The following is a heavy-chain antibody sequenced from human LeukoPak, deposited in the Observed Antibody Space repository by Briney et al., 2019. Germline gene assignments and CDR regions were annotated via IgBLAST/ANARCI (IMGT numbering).Heavy chain of an antibody. CDR1: GGSISTYY. J-gene: IGHJ5*02. D-gene: IGHD2-8*01. V-gene: IGHV4-4*07. CDR2: IYISGTT. CDR3: ARERTSCANGVFRTPRWFDP. Sequence: PLETLSLTCTVSGGSISTYYWTWIRQPAGKGLEWIGHIYISGTTNYSPSLKSRVTMSVDTSKNQFSLKLSSVTAADTAVYYCARERTSCANGVFRTPRWFDPWGQGILVTVSS.